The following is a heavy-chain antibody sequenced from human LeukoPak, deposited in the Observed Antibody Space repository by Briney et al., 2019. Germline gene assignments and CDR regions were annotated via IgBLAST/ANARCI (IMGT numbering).Heavy chain of an antibody. V-gene: IGHV1-18*01. Sequence: ASVKVSCKASGYTFTSYGISWVRQAPGQGLKWMGWISSYNGNKNYAQKLQGRVTMTTDTSTSTAYMELRSLRSDDTAVYYCARRYYYDSSGYYYYPYFDYWGQGTLVTVSS. CDR3: ARRYYYDSSGYYYYPYFDY. CDR2: ISSYNGNK. J-gene: IGHJ4*02. CDR1: GYTFTSYG. D-gene: IGHD3-22*01.